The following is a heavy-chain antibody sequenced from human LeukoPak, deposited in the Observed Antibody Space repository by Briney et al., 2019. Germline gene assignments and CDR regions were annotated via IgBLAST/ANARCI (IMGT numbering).Heavy chain of an antibody. CDR3: AKDWDGSGRPDAFDI. Sequence: PGGSLRLSCAASGFTVSSNYMSWVRQAPGKGLEWVSVIYSGGSTYYADSVKGRFTISTDYSKNTLYLQMNSLRAEDTAVYYCAKDWDGSGRPDAFDIWGQGTMVTVSS. CDR1: GFTVSSNY. D-gene: IGHD3-10*01. CDR2: IYSGGST. J-gene: IGHJ3*02. V-gene: IGHV3-53*01.